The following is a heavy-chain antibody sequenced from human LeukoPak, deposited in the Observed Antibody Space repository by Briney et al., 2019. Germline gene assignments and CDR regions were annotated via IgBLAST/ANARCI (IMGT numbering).Heavy chain of an antibody. CDR1: GYTFTSYY. V-gene: IGHV1-46*01. CDR3: ARDWGYGDSEYNWFDP. J-gene: IGHJ5*02. CDR2: INPSGGST. D-gene: IGHD4-17*01. Sequence: GASVTVSCKASGYTFTSYYMHWVRQAPGQGLAWMGIINPSGGSTSYAQKFQGRVTMTRDTSTSTVYMELSSLRSEDTAVYYCARDWGYGDSEYNWFDPWGQGTLVTVSS.